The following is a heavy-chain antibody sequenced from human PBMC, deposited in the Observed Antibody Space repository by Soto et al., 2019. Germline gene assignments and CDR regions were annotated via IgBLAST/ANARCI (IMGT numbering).Heavy chain of an antibody. CDR2: INSDGSIT. CDR3: AYSSTPFDY. D-gene: IGHD6-13*01. Sequence: GGSLRLSCAASAFTFSNYWMNWVRQAPGKGPVWVSRINSDGSITGYADSVKGRFTISRDNAKNTLYLQMNSLSAEDTAVYYCAYSSTPFDYWGQGTLVTVSS. J-gene: IGHJ4*02. CDR1: AFTFSNYW. V-gene: IGHV3-74*01.